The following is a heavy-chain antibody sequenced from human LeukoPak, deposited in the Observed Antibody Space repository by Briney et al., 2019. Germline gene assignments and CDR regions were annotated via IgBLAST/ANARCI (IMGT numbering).Heavy chain of an antibody. CDR2: IYNSGGT. Sequence: PSETLSLTCTVSGGSISSGGYYWSWIRQHPGKGLEWIGYIYNSGGTYYNPSLKSRVTISVDTSKNQFSLKLSSVTAADTAVYYCAKSRDGYKSGVLDYWGQGTLVTVSS. J-gene: IGHJ4*02. D-gene: IGHD5-24*01. CDR1: GGSISSGGYY. CDR3: AKSRDGYKSGVLDY. V-gene: IGHV4-31*03.